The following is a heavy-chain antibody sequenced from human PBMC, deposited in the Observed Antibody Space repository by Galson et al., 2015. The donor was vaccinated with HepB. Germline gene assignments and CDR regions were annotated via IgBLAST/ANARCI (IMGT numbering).Heavy chain of an antibody. J-gene: IGHJ4*02. CDR3: AREEYYYDSSGYYYYFDY. CDR2: ISAYNGNT. V-gene: IGHV1-18*04. D-gene: IGHD3-22*01. CDR1: GYTFTSYG. Sequence: SVKVSCKASGYTFTSYGISWVRQAPGQGLEWMGWISAYNGNTNYAQKLQGRVTMTTDTSTSTAYMELRSLRSDDTAVYYCAREEYYYDSSGYYYYFDYWGQGTLVTVSS.